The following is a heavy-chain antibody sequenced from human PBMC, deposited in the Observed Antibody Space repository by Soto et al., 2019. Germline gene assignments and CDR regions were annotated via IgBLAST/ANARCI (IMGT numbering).Heavy chain of an antibody. D-gene: IGHD2-15*01. J-gene: IGHJ6*03. Sequence: GGSLRLSCAASGFTFSDYYMSWIRQAPGKGLEWVSYISSSGSTIYYADSVKGRFTISRDNAKNSLYLQMNSLRAEDTAVYYCARVQGIYCSGGSCYKNYYYYYYMDVWGKGTTVTVSS. CDR3: ARVQGIYCSGGSCYKNYYYYYYMDV. CDR2: ISSSGSTI. CDR1: GFTFSDYY. V-gene: IGHV3-11*01.